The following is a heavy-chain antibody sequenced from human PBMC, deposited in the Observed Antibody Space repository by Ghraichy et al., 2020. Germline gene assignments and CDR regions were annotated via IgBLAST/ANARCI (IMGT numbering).Heavy chain of an antibody. CDR1: GGSFSGYY. J-gene: IGHJ6*03. D-gene: IGHD6-13*01. V-gene: IGHV4-34*01. CDR2: INHSGST. CDR3: ARGAGGIAAAGTQHRYDYMDV. Sequence: SETLSLTCDVYGGSFSGYYWSWIRQPPGKGLEWIGEINHSGSTNYHPSLKSRVTISVDTSKNQFALKLSSVTAADTAVYYCARGAGGIAAAGTQHRYDYMDVWGQGTTVTVSS.